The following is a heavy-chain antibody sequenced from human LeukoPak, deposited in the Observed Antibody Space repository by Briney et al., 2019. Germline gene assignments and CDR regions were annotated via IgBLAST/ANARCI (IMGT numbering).Heavy chain of an antibody. CDR1: GFTFSSYW. Sequence: GGSLRLSCAASGFTFSSYWMSWVRQAPGKGLEWVAFIRYDGSNKYYADSVKGRFTISRDNSKNTLYLQMNSLRAEDTAVYYCARRPYGSGSYYDYWGQGTLVTVSS. D-gene: IGHD3-10*01. J-gene: IGHJ4*02. CDR2: IRYDGSNK. CDR3: ARRPYGSGSYYDY. V-gene: IGHV3-30*02.